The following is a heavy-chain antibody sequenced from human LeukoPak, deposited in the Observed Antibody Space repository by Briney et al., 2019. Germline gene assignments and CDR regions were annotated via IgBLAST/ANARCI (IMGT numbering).Heavy chain of an antibody. J-gene: IGHJ4*02. D-gene: IGHD3-22*01. Sequence: AGTLRLSCAASGFSFDDNDMNWVRHAPGKGLEWGSGINWNSGSTAYAISVKGRFTISRDKAKNSLYLQMNSLRAEDAALYYWARDRPQIEYWGQGTLVTVSS. CDR3: ARDRPQIEY. CDR1: GFSFDDND. CDR2: INWNSGST. V-gene: IGHV3-20*04.